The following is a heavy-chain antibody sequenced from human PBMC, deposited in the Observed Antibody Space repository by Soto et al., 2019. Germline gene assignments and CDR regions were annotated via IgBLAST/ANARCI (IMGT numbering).Heavy chain of an antibody. J-gene: IGHJ5*02. CDR2: ISAYNGNT. CDR3: AKDDTRGSYYGYNWFDP. V-gene: IGHV1-18*01. D-gene: IGHD1-26*01. Sequence: ASVKVSCKASGYTFTSYGISWVRQAPGQGLEWMGWISAYNGNTNYAQKLQGRVTMTTDTSTSTAYMELRSLRSDDTAVYYCAKDDTRGSYYGYNWFDPWGQGTLVTVSS. CDR1: GYTFTSYG.